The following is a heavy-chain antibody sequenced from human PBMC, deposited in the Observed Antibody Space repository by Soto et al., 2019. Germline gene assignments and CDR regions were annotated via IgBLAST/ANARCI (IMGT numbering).Heavy chain of an antibody. Sequence: TSETLSLTCSISGGSISNNCWNWIRQPPGKGLEGIGYIYNSGNTNYNPSLKSRVTISVDTFKNQFSLKLKSVTAADTALYYCARQPPRHNWKRDYYGMDVWGQGTTFTVSS. CDR1: GGSISNNC. V-gene: IGHV4-59*01. D-gene: IGHD1-20*01. J-gene: IGHJ6*02. CDR2: IYNSGNT. CDR3: ARQPPRHNWKRDYYGMDV.